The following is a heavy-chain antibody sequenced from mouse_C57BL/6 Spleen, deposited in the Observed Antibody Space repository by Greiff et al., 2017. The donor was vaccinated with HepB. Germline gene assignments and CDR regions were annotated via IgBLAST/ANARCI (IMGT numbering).Heavy chain of an antibody. D-gene: IGHD1-1*01. J-gene: IGHJ2*01. CDR1: GYTFTSYW. CDR3: ARVPITTVVAADY. Sequence: QVHVTQPGAELVKPGASVKLSCKASGYTFTSYWMHWVKQRPGQGLEWIGMIHPNSGSTNYNEKFKSKATLTVDKSSSTAYMQLSSLTSEDSAAYYCARVPITTVVAADYWGQGTTLTVSS. CDR2: IHPNSGST. V-gene: IGHV1-64*01.